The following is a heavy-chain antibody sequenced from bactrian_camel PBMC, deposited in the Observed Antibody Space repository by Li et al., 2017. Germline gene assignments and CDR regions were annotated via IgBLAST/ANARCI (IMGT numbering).Heavy chain of an antibody. CDR3: AADTIWSDCSDDIRANEYTS. V-gene: IGHV3S25*01. CDR1: EYTASTNC. J-gene: IGHJ4*01. D-gene: IGHD8*01. Sequence: QLVESGRGSVQAGGSLKLSCEFSEYTASTNCMTWFRQAPGKEREGVAAIYGGDMSTFYNDSVAGRFTISLDSAQNTLYLLMSGLQPEDTAMYYCAADTIWSDCSDDIRANEYTSWGQGTQVTVS. CDR2: IYGGDMST.